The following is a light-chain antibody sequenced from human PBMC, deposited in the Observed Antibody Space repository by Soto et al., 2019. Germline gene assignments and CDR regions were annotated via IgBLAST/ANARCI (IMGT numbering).Light chain of an antibody. Sequence: EIVMTQSPATLSVSPGERATLSCRASQSVSSDLAWYQQNPRQAPRLVNYDIITRATVLPTRIGGSSCRTEFPLTSSLLQYEDFVFYCCQQYNSWPLTFGGGTKVDIK. CDR2: DII. V-gene: IGKV3D-15*01. CDR3: QQYNSWPLT. CDR1: QSVSSD. J-gene: IGKJ4*01.